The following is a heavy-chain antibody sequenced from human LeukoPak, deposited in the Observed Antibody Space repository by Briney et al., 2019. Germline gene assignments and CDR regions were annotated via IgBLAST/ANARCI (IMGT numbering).Heavy chain of an antibody. J-gene: IGHJ4*02. D-gene: IGHD3-22*01. CDR2: IYSGDST. Sequence: PGGSLRLSCAASGFTFSSYDMTWVRQAPGKGLEWVSVIYSGDSTYYADSVKGRFTVSRDNSKNTVYLQMNSLRDEDTAVYYCARDSSDYPYFNYWGQGTLVTVSS. CDR3: ARDSSDYPYFNY. CDR1: GFTFSSYD. V-gene: IGHV3-66*01.